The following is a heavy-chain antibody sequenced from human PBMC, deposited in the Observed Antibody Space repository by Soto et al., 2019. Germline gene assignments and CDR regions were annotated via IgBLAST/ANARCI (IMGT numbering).Heavy chain of an antibody. Sequence: SGPTLVNPTQTLTLTCTFSGFSLSTSGVGVGWIRQPPGKALEWLALIYWDDDKRYSPSLKSRLTITKDTSKNQVVLTMTNMDPVDTATYYCAHSFLPYSNYVGYYYYYGMDVWGQGTTVTVSS. V-gene: IGHV2-5*02. CDR2: IYWDDDK. D-gene: IGHD4-4*01. CDR1: GFSLSTSGVG. J-gene: IGHJ6*02. CDR3: AHSFLPYSNYVGYYYYYGMDV.